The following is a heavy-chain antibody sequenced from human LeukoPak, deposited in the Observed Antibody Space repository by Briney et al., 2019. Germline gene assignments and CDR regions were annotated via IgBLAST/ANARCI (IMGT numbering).Heavy chain of an antibody. CDR3: ARAGTGYCSGGSCYSAADYFDY. CDR1: GYTFTGYY. CDR2: INPNSGGT. D-gene: IGHD2-15*01. J-gene: IGHJ4*02. V-gene: IGHV1-2*02. Sequence: ASVKVSCKASGYTFTGYYMHWVRQAPGQGLEWMGWINPNSGGTNYAQKFQGRVTMTRDTSISTAYMELSRLRSDDTAVYYCARAGTGYCSGGSCYSAADYFDYWGQGTLVTVSS.